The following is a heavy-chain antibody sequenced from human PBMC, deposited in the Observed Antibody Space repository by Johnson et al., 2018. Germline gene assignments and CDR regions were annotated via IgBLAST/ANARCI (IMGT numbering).Heavy chain of an antibody. Sequence: VQLVESGGGVVQPGGSLRLSCAASGFTFSNYAMAWVRLAPGQGLEWVSGISGSGATTYYATSVGGRVTISSHSSKNTVSLQMNSLRADDTAVYYCAKDNFFPYRPDAFDIWGPGTMVTVSS. CDR3: AKDNFFPYRPDAFDI. V-gene: IGHV3-23*04. CDR1: GFTFSNYA. D-gene: IGHD3-16*02. J-gene: IGHJ3*02. CDR2: ISGSGATT.